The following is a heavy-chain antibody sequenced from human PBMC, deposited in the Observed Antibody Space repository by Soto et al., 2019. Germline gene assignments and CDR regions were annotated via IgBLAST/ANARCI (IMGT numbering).Heavy chain of an antibody. CDR1: GFTLSDYY. V-gene: IGHV3-11*01. D-gene: IGHD6-6*01. J-gene: IGHJ3*02. CDR3: AKNQPVHGPDDAYDI. Sequence: GGSLRLSCAASGFTLSDYYMSWIRQAPGRGLEWVSYISSSGSTKNYADSVKGRFTISRDNAENSLYLQMSDLRAQDKAVYYCAKNQPVHGPDDAYDIWGQGTMVTVSS. CDR2: ISSSGSTK.